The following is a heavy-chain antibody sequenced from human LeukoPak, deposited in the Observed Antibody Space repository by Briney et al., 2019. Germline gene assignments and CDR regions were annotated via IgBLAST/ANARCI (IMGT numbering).Heavy chain of an antibody. CDR2: IYYSGST. CDR3: ARGHCFGGDCYFDY. J-gene: IGHJ4*02. V-gene: IGHV4-39*01. Sequence: SETLSLTCTVSGGSITSSSYYWGWIRQPPGKGLEWIGGIYYSGSTYYNPSLKSRVTISVDTSKNQFSLKLSSVTAADTAVHYCARGHCFGGDCYFDYWGPGTLVTVSS. D-gene: IGHD2-21*02. CDR1: GGSITSSSYY.